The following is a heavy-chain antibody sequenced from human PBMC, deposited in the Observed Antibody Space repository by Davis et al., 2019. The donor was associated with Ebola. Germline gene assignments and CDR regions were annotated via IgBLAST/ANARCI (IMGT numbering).Heavy chain of an antibody. D-gene: IGHD2-15*01. J-gene: IGHJ4*02. CDR3: ARARYSDY. V-gene: IGHV3-7*01. CDR1: GFTFSNFW. CDR2: IRQDGSQI. Sequence: GESLKISCEASGFTFSNFWMSWVRQAPGKGLEWVANIRQDGSQIYYVDSVKGRFTISRDNAKNSLFLQMNSLRAEDTAIYYCARARYSDYWGQGTLVTVSS.